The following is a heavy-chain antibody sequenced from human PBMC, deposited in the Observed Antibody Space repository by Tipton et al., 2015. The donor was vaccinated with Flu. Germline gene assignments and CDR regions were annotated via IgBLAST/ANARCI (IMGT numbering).Heavy chain of an antibody. Sequence: LRLSCSVSGYPIASDYYWGWIRQPPGKGLEWIGNIYHTGNTYYNSSLKSRVSISVDRSKNQFSLKVSSVTAADTAVYYCARRSYSNYVSEPKNWFDPWGQGTLVTVSS. D-gene: IGHD4-11*01. J-gene: IGHJ5*02. CDR1: GYPIASDYY. CDR2: IYHTGNT. CDR3: ARRSYSNYVSEPKNWFDP. V-gene: IGHV4-38-2*01.